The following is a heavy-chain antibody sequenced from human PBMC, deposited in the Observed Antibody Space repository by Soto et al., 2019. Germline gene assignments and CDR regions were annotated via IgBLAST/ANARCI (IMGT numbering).Heavy chain of an antibody. Sequence: PXETLSLTCTVSGGSISSGDYYWSWIRQPPGKGLEWIGYIYYSGSTYYNPSLKSRVTISVDTSKNQFSLKLSSVTAADTAVYYCARDRELDLRFGELTYYYYYGMDVWGQGTTVTVSS. CDR2: IYYSGST. J-gene: IGHJ6*02. V-gene: IGHV4-30-4*01. CDR3: ARDRELDLRFGELTYYYYYGMDV. D-gene: IGHD3-10*01. CDR1: GGSISSGDYY.